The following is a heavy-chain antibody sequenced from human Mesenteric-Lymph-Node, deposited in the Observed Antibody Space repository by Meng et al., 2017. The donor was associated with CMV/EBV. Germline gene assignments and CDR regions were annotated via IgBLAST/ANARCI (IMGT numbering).Heavy chain of an antibody. D-gene: IGHD3-10*01. V-gene: IGHV1-24*01. CDR3: ATDLVVYYGSGSYTDY. CDR2: FDPEDGET. Sequence: SGYTLTELSMHWVRQAPGKGLEWMGGFDPEDGETIYAQKFQGRVTMTEDTSTDTAYMELSSLRSEDTAVYYCATDLVVYYGSGSYTDYWGQGTLVTVPQ. J-gene: IGHJ4*01. CDR1: GYTLTELS.